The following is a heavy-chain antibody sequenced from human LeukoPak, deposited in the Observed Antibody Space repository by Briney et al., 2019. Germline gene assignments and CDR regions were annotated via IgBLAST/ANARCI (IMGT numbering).Heavy chain of an antibody. J-gene: IGHJ4*02. V-gene: IGHV1-2*02. CDR2: INPNSGGT. CDR3: ARELPHFVVVPAAAPFDY. Sequence: ASVKVSCKASGYTFTGYYMHWVRQAPGQGLEWMGWINPNSGGTNYAQKLQGRVTMTTDTSTSTAYMELRSLRSDDTAVYYCARELPHFVVVPAAAPFDYWGQGTLVTVSS. D-gene: IGHD2-2*01. CDR1: GYTFTGYY.